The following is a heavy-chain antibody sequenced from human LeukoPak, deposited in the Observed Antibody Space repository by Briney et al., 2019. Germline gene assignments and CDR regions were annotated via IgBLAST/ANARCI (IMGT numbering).Heavy chain of an antibody. CDR2: INPSGGST. D-gene: IGHD3-9*01. CDR3: AREQDVLRYFDWLFGTSGEGVAFDY. V-gene: IGHV1-46*01. CDR1: GGTFSSYA. Sequence: ASVKVSCKASGGTFSSYAISWVRQAPGQGLEWMGIINPSGGSTSYAQKFQGRVTMTRDTSTSTVYMELSSLRSEDTAVYYCAREQDVLRYFDWLFGTSGEGVAFDYWGQGTLVTVSS. J-gene: IGHJ4*02.